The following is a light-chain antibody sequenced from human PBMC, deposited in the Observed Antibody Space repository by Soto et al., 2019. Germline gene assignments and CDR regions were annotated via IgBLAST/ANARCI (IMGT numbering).Light chain of an antibody. J-gene: IGLJ1*01. CDR3: SSYTSSSTLYV. CDR1: SSDVGGYTY. Sequence: QSALTQPASVSGSPRQSITISCTGASSDVGGYTYVSWYQQHPGKAPKLIIYEVNNRPSGVSHRFSGSKSGNTASLTISGLQAEDEADYYRSSYTSSSTLYVFGTGTKLTVL. CDR2: EVN. V-gene: IGLV2-14*01.